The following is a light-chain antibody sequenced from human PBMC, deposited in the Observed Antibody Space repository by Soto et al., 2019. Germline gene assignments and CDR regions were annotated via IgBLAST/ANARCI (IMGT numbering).Light chain of an antibody. J-gene: IGKJ4*01. CDR2: GAS. V-gene: IGKV3-20*01. CDR3: QQYGSSPLT. Sequence: EIVLTQSPGTLSLSPGERATLSYRASQSVSSSYLAWYQQKPGQAPRLLMYGASSRATGIPDRFSGSGSGTDLTLTISRLEPEDFAVYYCQQYGSSPLTFGGGTKVEIK. CDR1: QSVSSSY.